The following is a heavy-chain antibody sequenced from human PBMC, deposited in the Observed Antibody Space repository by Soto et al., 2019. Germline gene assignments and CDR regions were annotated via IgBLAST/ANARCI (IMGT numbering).Heavy chain of an antibody. Sequence: QITLKESGPTLVKPTQTLTRTCTFSGFSVSTSGVGVVWIRQPPGKALEWLALIYWDDAKRYSPSLRSRLTITKATSKNQVLLTMTNMGPMDTGTYYCAYAYDFLSGTNWFDPWGQGTLVTVSS. CDR1: GFSVSTSGVG. CDR2: IYWDDAK. V-gene: IGHV2-5*02. D-gene: IGHD3-3*01. CDR3: AYAYDFLSGTNWFDP. J-gene: IGHJ5*02.